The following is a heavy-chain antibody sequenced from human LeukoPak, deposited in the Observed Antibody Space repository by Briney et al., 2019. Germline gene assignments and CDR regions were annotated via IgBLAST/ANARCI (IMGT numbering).Heavy chain of an antibody. Sequence: SETLSLTCAVYGGSFSGYYWSWIRQPPGKGLEWIGEINHSGSTNYNPSLKSRVTISVDTSKNQFSQKLSSVTAADTAVYYCARGLPDFWSGYYHDYYFDYWGQGTLVTVSS. CDR1: GGSFSGYY. V-gene: IGHV4-34*01. D-gene: IGHD3-3*01. CDR2: INHSGST. J-gene: IGHJ4*02. CDR3: ARGLPDFWSGYYHDYYFDY.